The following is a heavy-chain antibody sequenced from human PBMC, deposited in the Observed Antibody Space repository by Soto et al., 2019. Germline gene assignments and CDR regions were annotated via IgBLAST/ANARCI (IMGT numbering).Heavy chain of an antibody. CDR1: GFTFSSYS. D-gene: IGHD4-17*01. V-gene: IGHV3-21*01. CDR2: IRSNSDYI. CDR3: ARGQYGDYSIDY. Sequence: EVQLVESGGGLVKPGGSLRLSCAASGFTFSSYSMNWVRQAPGKGLEWVSYIRSNSDYIYYADSMKGRFTISRDNAKNSLYLQMNSLRAEDTAVYFCARGQYGDYSIDYWGQGTLVTVSS. J-gene: IGHJ4*02.